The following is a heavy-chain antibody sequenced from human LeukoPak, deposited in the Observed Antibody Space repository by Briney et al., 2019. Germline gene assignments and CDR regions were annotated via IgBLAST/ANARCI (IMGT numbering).Heavy chain of an antibody. J-gene: IGHJ4*02. CDR2: INSDGSST. Sequence: GGSLRLSCAASGFTFSSYWMHWVRQAPGKGLVWVSRINSDGSSTTYADPVKGRFTISRDNAKNTLYLQMNSLRVEDTAVYYCARDPYSSSPSEMVDYWGQGTLVTVSS. V-gene: IGHV3-74*01. CDR1: GFTFSSYW. CDR3: ARDPYSSSPSEMVDY. D-gene: IGHD6-13*01.